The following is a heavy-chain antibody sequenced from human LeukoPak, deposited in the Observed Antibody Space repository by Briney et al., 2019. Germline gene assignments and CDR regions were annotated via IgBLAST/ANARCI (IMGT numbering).Heavy chain of an antibody. V-gene: IGHV4-4*02. D-gene: IGHD6-13*01. CDR2: IYHSGST. CDR3: ARDSAAGYGNDAFDI. J-gene: IGHJ3*02. Sequence: SETLSLTCAVSGGSISSSNWWSLVRQPPGKGPEWIGEIYHSGSTNYNPSLKSRVTISVDKSKNQFSLKLSSVTAADTAVYYCARDSAAGYGNDAFDIWGQGTMVTVSS. CDR1: GGSISSSNW.